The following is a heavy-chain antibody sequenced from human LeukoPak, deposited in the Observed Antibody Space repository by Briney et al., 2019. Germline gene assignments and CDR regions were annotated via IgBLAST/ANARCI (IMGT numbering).Heavy chain of an antibody. V-gene: IGHV4-31*03. CDR2: IYYSGSA. Sequence: PSQTLSLTCTVSGGSISSGGYFWSWIRQHPGKGLEWIGYIYYSGSAYYNPSLKSRVTISVDTSKNQFSLKLSSVTAADTAVYYCVRYCGSTTCYTRAVDYWGQGTLVTVSS. CDR3: VRYCGSTTCYTRAVDY. D-gene: IGHD2-2*02. CDR1: GGSISSGGYF. J-gene: IGHJ4*02.